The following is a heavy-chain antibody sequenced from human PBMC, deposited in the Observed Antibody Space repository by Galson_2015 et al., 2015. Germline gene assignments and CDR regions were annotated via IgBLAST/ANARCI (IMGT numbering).Heavy chain of an antibody. CDR2: LSYDGSNK. J-gene: IGHJ4*02. Sequence: SLRLSCAASGFTFSNYGMHWVRQAPGKGLEWVAVLSYDGSNKYYADSVKGRFTISRDNSKNTLYLQMNSLRPEDTAVYYCAKDRTRYFSCCSCDNFDYWGQGTLVPVSS. CDR1: GFTFSNYG. D-gene: IGHD2-15*01. CDR3: AKDRTRYFSCCSCDNFDY. V-gene: IGHV3-30*18.